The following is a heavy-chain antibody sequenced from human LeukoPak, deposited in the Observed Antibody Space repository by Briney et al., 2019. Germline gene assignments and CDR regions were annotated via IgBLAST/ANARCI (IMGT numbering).Heavy chain of an antibody. Sequence: SETLSLTCAVYGGSFSGYYWSWIRQPAGKGLEWIGRIHTSGSNNYNPSLKSRVTMSLDTSKNQFSLKLSSVTAADTAVYYCARGAQIVTTRNWFDPWGQGALVTVSS. CDR2: IHTSGSN. CDR1: GGSFSGYY. D-gene: IGHD5-12*01. CDR3: ARGAQIVTTRNWFDP. J-gene: IGHJ5*02. V-gene: IGHV4-59*10.